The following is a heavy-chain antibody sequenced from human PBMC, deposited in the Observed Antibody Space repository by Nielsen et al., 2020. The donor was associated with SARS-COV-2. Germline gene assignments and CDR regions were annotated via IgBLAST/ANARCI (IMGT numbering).Heavy chain of an antibody. Sequence: KLQGRVTMTTDTSTSTAYMELRSLRSDDTAVYYCARDPLGGRSYSDYWGQGTLVTVSS. D-gene: IGHD1-26*01. CDR3: ARDPLGGRSYSDY. J-gene: IGHJ4*02. V-gene: IGHV1-18*01.